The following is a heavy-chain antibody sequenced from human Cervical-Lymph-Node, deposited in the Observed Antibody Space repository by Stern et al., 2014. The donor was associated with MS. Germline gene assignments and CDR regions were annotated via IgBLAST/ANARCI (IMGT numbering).Heavy chain of an antibody. Sequence: QVTLRESGPALVKPTQTLTLTCTFSGFSLITSGTRVSWIRQPPGRALEWLARIDWNDKTFYNSSQMTRLTISKGTSKNQVVLTMTNVDPVDTATYYCARMMGSGYRHYFDYWGQGTPVTVSS. V-gene: IGHV2-70*04. CDR2: IDWNDKT. D-gene: IGHD3-3*01. CDR1: GFSLITSGTR. J-gene: IGHJ4*02. CDR3: ARMMGSGYRHYFDY.